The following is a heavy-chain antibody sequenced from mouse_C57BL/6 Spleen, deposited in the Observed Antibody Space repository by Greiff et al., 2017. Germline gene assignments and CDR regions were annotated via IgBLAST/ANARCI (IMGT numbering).Heavy chain of an antibody. CDR2: IDPSDSYT. V-gene: IGHV1-69*01. D-gene: IGHD1-1*01. CDR3: ARGGFSSYDYYAMDD. Sequence: VQLQQPGAELVMPGASVKLSCKASGYTFTSYWMHWVKQRPGQGLEWIGEIDPSDSYTNYNQKFKGKSTLTVDKSSSTAYMQLSSLTSEDSAVYYCARGGFSSYDYYAMDDWGPGTSVTVSS. CDR1: GYTFTSYW. J-gene: IGHJ4*01.